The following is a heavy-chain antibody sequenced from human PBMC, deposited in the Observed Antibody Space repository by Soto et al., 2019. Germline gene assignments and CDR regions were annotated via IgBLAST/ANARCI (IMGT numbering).Heavy chain of an antibody. CDR1: GFTFSSYS. CDR2: ISSSTSTI. CDR3: ATDKGRSTLDY. D-gene: IGHD2-15*01. Sequence: EVQLVESGGGLVQPGGSLRLSCAASGFTFSSYSMNWVRQAPGKGLEWVSYISSSTSTIYYADSVKGRFTISRDNAKNSLYLQMNSLRAEDTAVYYCATDKGRSTLDYWGQGTLVTVSS. V-gene: IGHV3-48*01. J-gene: IGHJ4*02.